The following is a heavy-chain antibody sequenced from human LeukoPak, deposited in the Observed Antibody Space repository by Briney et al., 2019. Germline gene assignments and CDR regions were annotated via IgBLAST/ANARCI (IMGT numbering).Heavy chain of an antibody. Sequence: GGSLRLSCAASGFTFDDYAMHWVRQAAGKGLEWVSLISGDGGSTYYADSVKGRFTISRDNSKNSLYLQMNSLRTEDTALYYCAKDSVLRFLEWFPGYYFDYWGQGTLVTVSS. CDR2: ISGDGGST. V-gene: IGHV3-43*02. D-gene: IGHD3-3*01. CDR1: GFTFDDYA. CDR3: AKDSVLRFLEWFPGYYFDY. J-gene: IGHJ4*02.